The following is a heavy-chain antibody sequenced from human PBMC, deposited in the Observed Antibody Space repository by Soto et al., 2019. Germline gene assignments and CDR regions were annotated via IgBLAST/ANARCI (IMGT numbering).Heavy chain of an antibody. D-gene: IGHD3-22*01. J-gene: IGHJ5*02. V-gene: IGHV3-21*01. Sequence: KPGGSLRLSCAASGFTFSSYSMNWVRQAPGKGLEWVSSISSSSSYIYYADSVKGRFTISRDNAKNSLYLQMNSLRAEDTAVYYCARDPTRGIDYYDSSGYQNWFDPWGQGTLVTVSS. CDR3: ARDPTRGIDYYDSSGYQNWFDP. CDR1: GFTFSSYS. CDR2: ISSSSSYI.